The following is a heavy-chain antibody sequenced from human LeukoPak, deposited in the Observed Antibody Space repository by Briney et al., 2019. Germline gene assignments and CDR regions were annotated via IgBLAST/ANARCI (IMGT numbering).Heavy chain of an antibody. Sequence: QPGGSLRLSCAASGFSFASYSMNWVRQAPGRGLEWLSYISTSSDTIYYADSVKGRFATSRDNAQNSLYLQMNSLRAEDTAVYYCARTLDYWGQGTPVTVSS. CDR3: ARTLDY. CDR2: ISTSSDTI. J-gene: IGHJ4*02. V-gene: IGHV3-48*01. CDR1: GFSFASYS.